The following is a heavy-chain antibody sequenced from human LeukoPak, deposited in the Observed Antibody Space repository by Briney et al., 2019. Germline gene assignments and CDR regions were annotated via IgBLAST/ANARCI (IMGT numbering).Heavy chain of an antibody. CDR2: ISWNGART. Sequence: PGGSLRLSCAASGFSFDDYAMSWVRQAPGKGLEWISDISWNGARTGYADSVKGRFAISRDNAKDSLYLQMNNLRAEDTALYYCAREHYTAGFDYWGQGTQVTVSS. V-gene: IGHV3-20*04. D-gene: IGHD3-3*01. J-gene: IGHJ4*02. CDR1: GFSFDDYA. CDR3: AREHYTAGFDY.